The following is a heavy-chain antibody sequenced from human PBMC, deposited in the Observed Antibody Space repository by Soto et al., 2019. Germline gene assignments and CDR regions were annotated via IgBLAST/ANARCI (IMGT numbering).Heavy chain of an antibody. Sequence: QITLKESGPTLVKPTQTLTLTCTFSGFSLSTSGVGVGWIRQPPGKALEWLALIYWDDDKRYSPSLKSRLTITKDSSKNQVVLTMSNMDPVDTATYYCAHRARWAYCGGDCAVFDIWCQGTMVTVSS. V-gene: IGHV2-5*02. CDR1: GFSLSTSGVG. J-gene: IGHJ3*02. D-gene: IGHD2-21*02. CDR3: AHRARWAYCGGDCAVFDI. CDR2: IYWDDDK.